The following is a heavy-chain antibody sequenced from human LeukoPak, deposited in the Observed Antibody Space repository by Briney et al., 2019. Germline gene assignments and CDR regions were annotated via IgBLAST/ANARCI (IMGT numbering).Heavy chain of an antibody. V-gene: IGHV3-23*01. J-gene: IGHJ4*02. CDR3: AKGGGAYGGIDY. CDR1: GFTYSNYA. CDR2: ISHSGDRT. D-gene: IGHD4-23*01. Sequence: GGSLRLSCAVSGFTYSNYAMNWVRQAPGKGLEWVSAISHSGDRTYFADSVKGRFTISRDNAKNTLYLQMNSLRAEDTAIYYCAKGGGAYGGIDYWGQETLVTVSS.